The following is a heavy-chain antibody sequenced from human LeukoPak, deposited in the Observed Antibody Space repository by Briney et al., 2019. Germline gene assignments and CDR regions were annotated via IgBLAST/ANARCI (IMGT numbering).Heavy chain of an antibody. Sequence: GWSLRLSCATSGFTFSRHWMSWVRQAPGKGPEWVANIKQDGSERYYVDSVKGRFTISRDNAKSSLYLQVNSLRAEDTAVYYCARDGGHSTDLDYWGQGTLVTVSS. CDR2: IKQDGSER. D-gene: IGHD2/OR15-2a*01. V-gene: IGHV3-7*01. CDR1: GFTFSRHW. J-gene: IGHJ4*02. CDR3: ARDGGHSTDLDY.